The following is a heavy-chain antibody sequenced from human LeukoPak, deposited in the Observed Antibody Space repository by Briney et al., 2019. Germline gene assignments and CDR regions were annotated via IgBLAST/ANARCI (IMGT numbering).Heavy chain of an antibody. J-gene: IGHJ4*02. Sequence: GGSLRLSCAGSGFTFSSYGMHWVRQVPGKGLEWVAVIWYDGSNKYYADSVKGRFTISRDNSKNTLYLQMNSLRAEDTAVYYCARDKGYNYGYSMDYWGQGTLVTVSS. CDR3: ARDKGYNYGYSMDY. V-gene: IGHV3-33*01. CDR2: IWYDGSNK. D-gene: IGHD5-18*01. CDR1: GFTFSSYG.